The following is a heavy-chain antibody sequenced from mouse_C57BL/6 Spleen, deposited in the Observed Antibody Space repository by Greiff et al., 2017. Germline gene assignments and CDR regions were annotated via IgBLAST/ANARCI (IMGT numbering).Heavy chain of an antibody. V-gene: IGHV1-55*01. D-gene: IGHD2-2*01. J-gene: IGHJ2*01. CDR2: IYPGSGST. Sequence: QVQLQQPGAELVKPGASVKMSCKASGYTFTSYWITWVKQRPGQGLEWIGDIYPGSGSTNYNEKFKSKATLTVDTSSCTAYMQLRSLTSEDSAVYYCATRIYYGYDDGYWGQGTTLTVSS. CDR1: GYTFTSYW. CDR3: ATRIYYGYDDGY.